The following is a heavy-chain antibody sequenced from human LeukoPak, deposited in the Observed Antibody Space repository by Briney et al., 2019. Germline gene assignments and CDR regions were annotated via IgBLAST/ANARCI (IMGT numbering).Heavy chain of an antibody. CDR3: ARSRLDASTRGFFDF. J-gene: IGHJ4*02. CDR2: IWYDGINK. Sequence: GGSLRLSCVASGFTFSSYGMHWVRQAPGKGLEWVAVIWYDGINKYYADSVKGRFTISRDNSKNTLYLQMNSLRVEDTAVYYCARSRLDASTRGFFDFWGQGTLLTVSS. D-gene: IGHD3-10*01. V-gene: IGHV3-33*01. CDR1: GFTFSSYG.